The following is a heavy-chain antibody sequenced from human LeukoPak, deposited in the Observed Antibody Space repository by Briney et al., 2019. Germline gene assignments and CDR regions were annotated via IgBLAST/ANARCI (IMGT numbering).Heavy chain of an antibody. CDR1: GGSFSNYY. V-gene: IGHV4-34*01. CDR2: ITHNGRT. D-gene: IGHD4-17*01. J-gene: IGHJ4*02. Sequence: SETLSLTCAIYGGSFSNYYYNWVRQPPGKGLEWIGEITHNGRTNYNPSLKSRVTISVDTSKNQFSLKLSSVAAADTAVYYCATIYGDFSDFDYWGQGTLVTASS. CDR3: ATIYGDFSDFDY.